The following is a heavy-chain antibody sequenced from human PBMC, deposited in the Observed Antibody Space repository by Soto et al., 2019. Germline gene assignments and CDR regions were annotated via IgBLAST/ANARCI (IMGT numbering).Heavy chain of an antibody. CDR2: IYSGGYT. J-gene: IGHJ4*02. Sequence: EVQLVESGGGLIQPGGSLRLSCAVSGFTVSNNYMSWVRQAPGKGLEGVSVIYSGGYTAYGDSVKGRFTISRDNSKNTLNLQWNGRGPCSPAVYSGRARRGGGAYWGQGTLVTVSS. CDR1: GFTVSNNY. V-gene: IGHV3-53*01. CDR3: RARRGGGAY. D-gene: IGHD3-10*01.